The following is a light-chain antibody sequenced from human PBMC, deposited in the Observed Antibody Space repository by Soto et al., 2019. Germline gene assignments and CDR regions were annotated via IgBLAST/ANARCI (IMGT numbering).Light chain of an antibody. CDR2: DTS. Sequence: QAVVTQEPSLTVSPGGTVTLTCGSSTGAVTSGHYPYWFQQKPGQAPRTLIYDTSNKHHSTPARVSGSLLGGKAVLTLSGAQLGDEAEYYCLLAYSGARVFGGGTKLTVL. CDR1: TGAVTSGHY. CDR3: LLAYSGARV. V-gene: IGLV7-46*01. J-gene: IGLJ2*01.